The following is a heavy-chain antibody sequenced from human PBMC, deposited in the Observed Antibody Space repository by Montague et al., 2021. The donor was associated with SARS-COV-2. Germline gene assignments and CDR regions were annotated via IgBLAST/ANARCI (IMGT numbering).Heavy chain of an antibody. CDR2: MHGSGTA. Sequence: SETLSLTCTVSDGSIRSYYWNWMRQTPGKGPEWIGYMHGSGTANYNPSLRSRVTLMVDASRNQFSLELSSVTAADTAMYYCTRLPRGSGTWGYFDYWAQGTLVTVSS. J-gene: IGHJ4*02. D-gene: IGHD3-10*01. V-gene: IGHV4-59*08. CDR1: DGSIRSYY. CDR3: TRLPRGSGTWGYFDY.